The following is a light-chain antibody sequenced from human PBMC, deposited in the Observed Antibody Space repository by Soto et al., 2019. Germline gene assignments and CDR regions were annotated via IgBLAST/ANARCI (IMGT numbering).Light chain of an antibody. V-gene: IGKV1-16*01. CDR2: RTV. CDR1: QDITNS. J-gene: IGKJ4*01. Sequence: DIEMTQSPSSLSSSVGDRVTITCRASQDITNSLAWFQQKPGKAPKSLIYRTVSLQSGVPARFSGSKSGADFTLTISSLQPEDFATYFCQQYQSYPLTFGGGTKVEIK. CDR3: QQYQSYPLT.